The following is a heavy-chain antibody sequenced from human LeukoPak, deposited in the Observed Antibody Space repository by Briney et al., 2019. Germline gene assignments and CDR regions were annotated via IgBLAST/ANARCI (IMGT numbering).Heavy chain of an antibody. V-gene: IGHV3-21*04. CDR2: FGSDLSFR. J-gene: IGHJ4*02. CDR1: GFTFSHYS. D-gene: IGHD3-22*01. Sequence: GGSLRLSCAGSGFTFSHYSMNWVRQAPGKGLEWVASFGSDLSFRSVADSLKGRFTISRDNSKNTLYLQMNSLRAEDTAVYYCAKGGPYYYDSSGLVYWGQGTLVTVSS. CDR3: AKGGPYYYDSSGLVY.